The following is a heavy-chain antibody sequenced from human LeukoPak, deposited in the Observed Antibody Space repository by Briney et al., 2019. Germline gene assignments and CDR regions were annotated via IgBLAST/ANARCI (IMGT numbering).Heavy chain of an antibody. Sequence: PSETLSLTCAVYGGSFSGYYWSWIRQPPGKGLGWIGEINHSGSTNYNPSLKSRVTISVDTSKNQFSLKLSSVTAADTAVYYCARGAGGGSSWYQYYYYMDVWGKGTTVTVSS. J-gene: IGHJ6*03. D-gene: IGHD6-13*01. V-gene: IGHV4-34*01. CDR2: INHSGST. CDR1: GGSFSGYY. CDR3: ARGAGGGSSWYQYYYYMDV.